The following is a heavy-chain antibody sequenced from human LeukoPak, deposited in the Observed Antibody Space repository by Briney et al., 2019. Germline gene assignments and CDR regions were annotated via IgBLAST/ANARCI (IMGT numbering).Heavy chain of an antibody. CDR3: ARESASGSGWPRPKGFDP. Sequence: ASVKVSCKASGYTFTSYAMHLVRQAPGQRLEWMGWINAGNGNTKYSQKFQGRVTITRDTSASTAYMELSSLRSEDTAVYYCARESASGSGWPRPKGFDPWGQGTLVTVSS. D-gene: IGHD6-19*01. J-gene: IGHJ5*02. CDR2: INAGNGNT. CDR1: GYTFTSYA. V-gene: IGHV1-3*01.